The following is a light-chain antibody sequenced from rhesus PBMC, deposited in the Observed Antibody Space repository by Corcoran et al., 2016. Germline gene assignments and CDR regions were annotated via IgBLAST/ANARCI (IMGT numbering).Light chain of an antibody. J-gene: IGKJ1*01. CDR1: QGISNW. CDR2: RAS. V-gene: IGKV1-69*01. CDR3: PQHDNSPWT. Sequence: DIQMTQSPSSLSASVGDRVTITCIASQGISNWLAWYQQKPGKSPKLLIYRASNLETGVPSRFSGSRSWTDFTLPIGNLQPADIATYYCPQHDNSPWTFGQGTKVEIK.